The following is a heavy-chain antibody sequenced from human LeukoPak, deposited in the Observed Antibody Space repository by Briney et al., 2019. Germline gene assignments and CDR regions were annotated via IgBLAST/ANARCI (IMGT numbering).Heavy chain of an antibody. J-gene: IGHJ4*02. CDR3: ASDFQDYYDSSGYDY. D-gene: IGHD3-22*01. V-gene: IGHV4-59*12. CDR2: IYYSGST. Sequence: SETLSLTCTVSGGSISSYYWSWIRQPPGKGLEWIGYIYYSGSTNYNPSLKSRVTISVDTSKNQFSLKLSSVTAADTAVYYCASDFQDYYDSSGYDYWGQGTLATVSS. CDR1: GGSISSYY.